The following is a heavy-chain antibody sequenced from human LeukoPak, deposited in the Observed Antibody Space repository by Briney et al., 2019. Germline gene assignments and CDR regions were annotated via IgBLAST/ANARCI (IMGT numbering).Heavy chain of an antibody. CDR1: GCTFTSYA. CDR3: ARAGGYGGAGAFDI. Sequence: GAVKVSCKASGCTFTSYAWNGVRQPPGREGEGMGCTTTNTGNPTYAPFLTGRVISSLETSVSTAYLQISRLAADNTAVYCCARAGGYGGAGAFDIWGQGTMVTVSS. CDR2: TTTNTGNP. D-gene: IGHD6-19*01. V-gene: IGHV7-4-1*02. J-gene: IGHJ3*02.